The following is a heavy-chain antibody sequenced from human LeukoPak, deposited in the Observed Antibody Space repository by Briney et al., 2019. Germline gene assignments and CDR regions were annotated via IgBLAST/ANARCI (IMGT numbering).Heavy chain of an antibody. J-gene: IGHJ5*02. CDR1: GFTFSSYA. Sequence: PGGSLRLSCAASGFTFSSYAMSWVRQAPGKGLEWVSAISGSGGSTYYADSVKGRFTISRDNSKNTLYLQMNSLRAEDTARYHCAKDAVGGGSSLINWFDPWGQGVMVTVSS. CDR2: ISGSGGST. CDR3: AKDAVGGGSSLINWFDP. D-gene: IGHD1-26*01. V-gene: IGHV3-23*01.